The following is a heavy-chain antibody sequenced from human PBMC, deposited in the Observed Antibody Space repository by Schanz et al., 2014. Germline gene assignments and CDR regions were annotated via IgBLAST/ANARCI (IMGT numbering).Heavy chain of an antibody. Sequence: QVQLVESGGGLVKPGGSLRLSCAASGFTFSDYYMTWMRQAPGKGLEWVSGMSGSGSTADYADSVKGRFTISRDNSKNTLYLQMNSLRAEDTAVYYCAKDQGSYGSGSYSYFGNWGQGTLVTVSS. CDR2: MSGSGSTA. D-gene: IGHD3-10*01. CDR3: AKDQGSYGSGSYSYFGN. CDR1: GFTFSDYY. V-gene: IGHV3-11*01. J-gene: IGHJ4*02.